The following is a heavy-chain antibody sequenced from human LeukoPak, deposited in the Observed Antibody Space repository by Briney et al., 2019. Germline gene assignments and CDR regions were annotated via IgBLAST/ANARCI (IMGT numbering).Heavy chain of an antibody. CDR3: ARVATMVRGSNSMDV. V-gene: IGHV4-59*01. Sequence: PSETLSLTCTVSGGSISNYYWTWIRQPPGKGLEWIGYIYYSGSTNYNPSLRSRATISVDTSKKQFSLNLSSVTAADTALYYCARVATMVRGSNSMDVWGKGTTVTVSS. CDR2: IYYSGST. J-gene: IGHJ6*04. D-gene: IGHD3-10*01. CDR1: GGSISNYY.